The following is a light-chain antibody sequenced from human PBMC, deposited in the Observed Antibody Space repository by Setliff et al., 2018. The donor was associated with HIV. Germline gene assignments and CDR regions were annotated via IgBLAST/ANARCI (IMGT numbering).Light chain of an antibody. Sequence: QSALTQPPSASGTPGQRVTISCSGSHSNIGTTTVNWYQRLPGAAPKPLIYTNSHRPSGVPDRFSGSKSGTSASLAISGLRSEDEAEYYCASWDDTLKVYVFGSGTKVTV. CDR3: ASWDDTLKVYV. CDR1: HSNIGTTT. J-gene: IGLJ1*01. V-gene: IGLV1-44*01. CDR2: TNS.